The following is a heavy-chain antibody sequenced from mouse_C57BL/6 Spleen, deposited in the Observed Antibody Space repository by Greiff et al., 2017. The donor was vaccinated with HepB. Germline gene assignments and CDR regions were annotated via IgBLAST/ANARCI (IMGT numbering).Heavy chain of an antibody. CDR2: IYPGDGDT. D-gene: IGHD2-5*01. CDR1: GYAFSSSW. J-gene: IGHJ3*01. V-gene: IGHV1-82*01. CDR3: FYYSNSGFAY. Sequence: QVQLKESGPELVKPGASVKISCKASGYAFSSSWMNWVKQRPGKGLEWIGRIYPGDGDTNYNGKFKGKATLTADKSSSTAYMQLSSLTSEDSAVYFCFYYSNSGFAYWGQGTLVTVSA.